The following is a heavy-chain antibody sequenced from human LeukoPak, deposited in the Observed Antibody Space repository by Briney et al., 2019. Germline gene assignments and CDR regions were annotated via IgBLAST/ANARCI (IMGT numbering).Heavy chain of an antibody. V-gene: IGHV3-30*03. Sequence: GGSLRLSCAASGFKFRSYGMHWVRQAPGKGLEWVALISFDESNKYYLDSVKGRFTVSRDNSKNTLYLQMNSLRAEDTALYYCARVARGDYYYYYMDVWGKGTTVTVSS. CDR2: ISFDESNK. D-gene: IGHD3-10*01. CDR3: ARVARGDYYYYYMDV. J-gene: IGHJ6*03. CDR1: GFKFRSYG.